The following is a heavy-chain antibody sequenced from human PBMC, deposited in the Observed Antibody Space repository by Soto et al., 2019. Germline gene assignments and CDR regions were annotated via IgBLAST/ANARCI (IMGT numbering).Heavy chain of an antibody. D-gene: IGHD1-7*01. CDR1: GGTFSSYA. Sequence: QVQLVQSGAEVKKPGSSVKVSCKASGGTFSSYAISWVRQAPGQGLEWMGGIFPIFGTANYAQKFEGRVTITADASTSPAYMELSSLRSEYTAVYYCARASDITGTTPYYYGMDVWVQGTTVTVSS. V-gene: IGHV1-69*12. CDR2: IFPIFGTA. J-gene: IGHJ6*02. CDR3: ARASDITGTTPYYYGMDV.